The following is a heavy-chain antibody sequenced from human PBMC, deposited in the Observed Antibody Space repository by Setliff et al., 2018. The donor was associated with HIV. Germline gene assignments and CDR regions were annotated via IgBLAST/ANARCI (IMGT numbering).Heavy chain of an antibody. CDR2: INHSGST. CDR1: GGSFSDYS. J-gene: IGHJ4*02. V-gene: IGHV4-34*01. D-gene: IGHD3-10*01. CDR3: ARDRYYGSGSYYNYFDY. Sequence: PSETLSLTCAVYGGSFSDYSWNWIRQPPGKGLEWIGEINHSGSTNYNPSVKSRLTISVDTSKNQFSLKLTSLTAADTAVYYCARDRYYGSGSYYNYFDYWGQGILVTVSS.